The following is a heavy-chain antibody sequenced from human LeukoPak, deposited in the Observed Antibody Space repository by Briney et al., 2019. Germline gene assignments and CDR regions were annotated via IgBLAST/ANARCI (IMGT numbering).Heavy chain of an antibody. CDR1: GFVFIGFY. CDR2: INPHNGTT. D-gene: IGHD5-24*01. V-gene: IGHV1-2*02. Sequence: ASVKVSCKTSGFVFIGFYMHWVRQAPGQGLEWMGWINPHNGTTNFAQNIQGRVTMTRDTSISTAYMELSRLRSDDTAVYYCARVEMATITPAFDIWGQGTMVTVSS. CDR3: ARVEMATITPAFDI. J-gene: IGHJ3*02.